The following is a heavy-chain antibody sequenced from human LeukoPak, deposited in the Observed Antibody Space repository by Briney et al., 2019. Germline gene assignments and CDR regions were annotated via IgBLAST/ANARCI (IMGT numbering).Heavy chain of an antibody. V-gene: IGHV4-39*01. Sequence: SETLSLTCTVSGGSISSSSYYWGWIRQPPGKGLEWIGSIYYSGSTYYNPSPKSRVTISVDTSKNQFSLKLSSVTAADTAVYYCARQYPYYFDYWGQGTLVTVSS. CDR3: ARQYPYYFDY. CDR2: IYYSGST. CDR1: GGSISSSSYY. J-gene: IGHJ4*02.